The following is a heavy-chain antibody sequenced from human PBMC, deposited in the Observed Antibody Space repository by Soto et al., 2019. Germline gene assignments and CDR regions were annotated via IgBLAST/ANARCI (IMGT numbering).Heavy chain of an antibody. V-gene: IGHV4-39*01. Sequence: TSETLSHTCTVSDGSISTSSYYWGWIRQSPGKGLEWIGTIFYTGRTYYNPSLESRVTLSVDTSKNQFSLHLTSVTAADTAVYYCTRHHPHHYDSSGYFDYWGQGTLVTVSS. CDR1: DGSISTSSYY. CDR2: IFYTGRT. J-gene: IGHJ4*02. CDR3: TRHHPHHYDSSGYFDY. D-gene: IGHD3-22*01.